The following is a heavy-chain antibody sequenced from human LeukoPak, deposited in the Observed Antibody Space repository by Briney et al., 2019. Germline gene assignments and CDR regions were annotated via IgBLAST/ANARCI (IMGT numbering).Heavy chain of an antibody. CDR1: GFTFSSYA. V-gene: IGHV3-21*01. CDR2: ISSSSSYI. D-gene: IGHD6-13*01. Sequence: GGSLRLSCAASGFTFSSYAMHWVRQAPGKGLEWVSSISSSSSYIYYADSVKGRFTISRDNAKNSLYLQMNSLRAEDTAVYYCARDLEAAAVFAFDIWGQGTMVTVSS. CDR3: ARDLEAAAVFAFDI. J-gene: IGHJ3*02.